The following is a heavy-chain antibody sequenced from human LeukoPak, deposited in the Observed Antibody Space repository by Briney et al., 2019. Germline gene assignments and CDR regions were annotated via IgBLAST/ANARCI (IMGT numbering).Heavy chain of an antibody. CDR2: IYYSGST. CDR1: GGSISSSSYY. Sequence: SETLSLTCTVSGGSISSSSYYWGGIRQPPGKGLEWIGSIYYSGSTYYNPSLKSRVTISVDTSKNQFSLKLSSVTAADTAVYYCARMGNPATVTADYWGQGTLVTVSS. CDR3: ARMGNPATVTADY. V-gene: IGHV4-39*07. J-gene: IGHJ4*02. D-gene: IGHD4-17*01.